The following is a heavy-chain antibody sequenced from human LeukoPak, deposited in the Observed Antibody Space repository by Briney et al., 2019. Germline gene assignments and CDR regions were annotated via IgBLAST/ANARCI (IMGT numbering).Heavy chain of an antibody. CDR3: ASWRYYDFWSGYYTGDAFDI. CDR1: GYGFTSYW. Sequence: GASLKISCKGSGYGFTSYWIGWVRQMPGKGLECMGIIYPGDSDTRYSPSFQGQVTISADKSISTAYLQWSSLKASDTAMYYCASWRYYDFWSGYYTGDAFDIWGQGTMVTVSS. V-gene: IGHV5-51*01. J-gene: IGHJ3*02. CDR2: IYPGDSDT. D-gene: IGHD3-3*01.